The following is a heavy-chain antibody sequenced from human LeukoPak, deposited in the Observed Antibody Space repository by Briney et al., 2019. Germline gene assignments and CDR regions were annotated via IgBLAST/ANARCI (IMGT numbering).Heavy chain of an antibody. D-gene: IGHD3-3*01. CDR3: ARGVDFWSGSPYFDF. J-gene: IGHJ4*02. V-gene: IGHV5-51*01. Sequence: GESLKISCKASGYSFNSYYIGWVRQMRGKGLEWMGMIYPGDPETRYSPSSEVHVTISLDRSITTAYLRFNNLKASDNAMYYCARGVDFWSGSPYFDFWGQGTLVTVSS. CDR1: GYSFNSYY. CDR2: IYPGDPET.